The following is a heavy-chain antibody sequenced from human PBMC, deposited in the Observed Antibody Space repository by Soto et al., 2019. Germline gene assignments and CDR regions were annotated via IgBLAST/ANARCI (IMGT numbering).Heavy chain of an antibody. CDR3: ASDPQRIDGYNFDS. J-gene: IGHJ4*02. Sequence: QVQLVKSGGGLVEPGGSLRLSCAASGFIFTDYSMAWILQAPGKGLEWISYITTGGETTLYAASVEGRFTISRDNAKKALFLQMNSLRADDTAVYFCASDPQRIDGYNFDSWGQGTLVTVSS. CDR2: ITTGGETT. CDR1: GFIFTDYS. V-gene: IGHV3-11*01. D-gene: IGHD5-12*01.